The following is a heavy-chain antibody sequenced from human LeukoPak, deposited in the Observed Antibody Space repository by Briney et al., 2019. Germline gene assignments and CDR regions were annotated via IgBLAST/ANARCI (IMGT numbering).Heavy chain of an antibody. CDR2: IKQDGSEK. CDR1: GFSFRSYW. Sequence: GGSLRLSCAASGFSFRSYWMSWVRQAPGKGLEWVANIKQDGSEKYYVDSVKGRFTISRDSDKNSLYLQMNSLRAEDTAVYYCARGITMVRGHYYGMDVWGKGTTVTVSS. D-gene: IGHD3-10*01. CDR3: ARGITMVRGHYYGMDV. V-gene: IGHV3-7*03. J-gene: IGHJ6*04.